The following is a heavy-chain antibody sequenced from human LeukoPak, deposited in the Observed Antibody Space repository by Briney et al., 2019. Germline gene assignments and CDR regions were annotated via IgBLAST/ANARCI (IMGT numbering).Heavy chain of an antibody. J-gene: IGHJ3*02. V-gene: IGHV1-18*01. CDR1: GYTFTSHG. Sequence: GASVKVSCKASGYTFTSHGISWVRQAPGQGLEWMGWISAYNGNTNYAQKLQGRVTMTTDTSTSTAYMELRRLRSDDTAVYYCARDTKGGGYYYDSSGYYPDGAFDIWGQGTMVTVSS. CDR2: ISAYNGNT. D-gene: IGHD3-22*01. CDR3: ARDTKGGGYYYDSSGYYPDGAFDI.